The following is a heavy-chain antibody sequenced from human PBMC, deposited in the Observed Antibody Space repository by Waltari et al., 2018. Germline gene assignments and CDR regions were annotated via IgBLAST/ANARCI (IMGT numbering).Heavy chain of an antibody. V-gene: IGHV3-74*01. CDR1: GFTFSRYG. D-gene: IGHD3-22*01. CDR3: ARVATKTYSSPVPGRPYYYGMDV. Sequence: EEQLVESGGGLAQPGESLRLSCAASGFTFSRYGMDWVRQAPGKGLVWVSRISSDGSSTTYADSVKGRFTISRDNAKNTLYVQMNRLRAEDTAVYYCARVATKTYSSPVPGRPYYYGMDVWGQGTAVTVSS. J-gene: IGHJ6*02. CDR2: ISSDGSST.